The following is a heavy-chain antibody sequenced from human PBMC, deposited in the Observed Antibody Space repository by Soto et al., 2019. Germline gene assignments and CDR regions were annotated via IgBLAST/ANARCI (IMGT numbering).Heavy chain of an antibody. CDR3: ARDHSSSWYGGRDNWFDP. D-gene: IGHD6-13*01. CDR1: GGSFSGYY. CDR2: INHSGST. J-gene: IGHJ5*02. V-gene: IGHV4-34*01. Sequence: PSETLSLTCAVYGGSFSGYYWSWIRQPPGKGLEWIGEINHSGSTNYNPSLKSRVTISVYTYKNQFSLKLSSVTAADTAVYYCARDHSSSWYGGRDNWFDPWGQGTLVT.